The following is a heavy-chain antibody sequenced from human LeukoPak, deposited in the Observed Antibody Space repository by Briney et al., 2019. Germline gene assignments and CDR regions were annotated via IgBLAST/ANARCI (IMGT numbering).Heavy chain of an antibody. Sequence: GGSLRLSCEASGFTFTNAWMNWVRQAPGKGPEWVGRIKSKRDGGATEYAAPVKGRFTISRDDSKNTLYLQMNSLRVEDTAVYYCAKVGQNYDILTYYFDYWGQGTLVTVSS. D-gene: IGHD3-9*01. CDR3: AKVGQNYDILTYYFDY. J-gene: IGHJ4*02. CDR1: GFTFTNAW. CDR2: IKSKRDGGAT. V-gene: IGHV3-15*01.